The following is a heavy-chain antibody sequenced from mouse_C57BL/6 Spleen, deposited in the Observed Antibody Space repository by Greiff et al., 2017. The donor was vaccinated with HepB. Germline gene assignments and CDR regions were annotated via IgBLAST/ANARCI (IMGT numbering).Heavy chain of an antibody. D-gene: IGHD1-1*01. J-gene: IGHJ2*01. CDR1: GYTFTSYW. CDR2: TNPTNGRT. Sequence: QVQLQQPGAELVKAGASVKMSCTASGYTFTSYWMHWVKQRLGQGLEWFAETNPTNGRTYYNEKFKSKATLTVDKSSSTAYMLLSGPTFEDSAVYYSARIKKLVATYFDYWGQGTTLTVSS. CDR3: ARIKKLVATYFDY. V-gene: IGHV1S81*02.